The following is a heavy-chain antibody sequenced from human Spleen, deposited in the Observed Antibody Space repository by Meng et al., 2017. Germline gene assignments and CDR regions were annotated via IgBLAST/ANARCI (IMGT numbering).Heavy chain of an antibody. CDR2: ISSSGSTI. V-gene: IGHV3-48*03. D-gene: IGHD3-22*01. CDR3: ARHYYDSSGYPYWYFDL. J-gene: IGHJ2*01. CDR1: GFTFSSYE. Sequence: GESLKISCAASGFTFSSYEMNWVRQAPGKGLEWVSYISSSGSTIYYADSVKGRFTISRDNAKNSLYLQMNSLRAEDTAVYYCARHYYDSSGYPYWYFDLWGRGTLVTVSS.